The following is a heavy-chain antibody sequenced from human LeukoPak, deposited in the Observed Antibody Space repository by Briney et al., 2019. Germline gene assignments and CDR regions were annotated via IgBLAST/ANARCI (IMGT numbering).Heavy chain of an antibody. CDR1: GGSMSSYY. CDR3: ARASDGELIIDY. V-gene: IGHV4-59*01. D-gene: IGHD3-10*01. CDR2: IYYSGST. Sequence: SETLSLTCTVSGGSMSSYYWSWIRQPPGKGLEWIGYIYYSGSTNYNPSLKSRVTISVDTSKNQFSLKLSSVTAADTAVYYCARASDGELIIDYWGQGTLVTVSS. J-gene: IGHJ4*02.